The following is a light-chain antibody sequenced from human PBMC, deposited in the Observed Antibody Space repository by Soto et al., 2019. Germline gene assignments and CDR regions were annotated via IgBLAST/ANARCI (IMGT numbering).Light chain of an antibody. CDR3: PQYGISP. CDR1: QSFTNTY. J-gene: IGKJ4*01. CDR2: DAS. V-gene: IGKV3-20*01. Sequence: EVVLTQSPGNRSLPPGERATLSCRASQSFTNTYLAWYQQKPGQAPRLLIYDASSRATGISDRFSGSASGTDFTLTISRLEPEYLAVYYCPQYGISPFGGGTKVDIK.